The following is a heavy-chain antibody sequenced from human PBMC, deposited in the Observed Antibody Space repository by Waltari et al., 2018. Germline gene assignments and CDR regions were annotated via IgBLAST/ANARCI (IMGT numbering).Heavy chain of an antibody. CDR1: GGSFSGYY. CDR2: IINSGST. D-gene: IGHD3-3*01. V-gene: IGHV4-34*01. Sequence: QVQLQQWGAGLLKTSETLSLTCAVYGGSFSGYYWSWIRQPPGKGLEWIGDIINSGSTNYNPSLKSRVTISVDTSKNQFSLKLRSVTAADTAVYYCARGSPYYDFWSGYYRGGNYYYYYMDVWGKGTTVTVSS. CDR3: ARGSPYYDFWSGYYRGGNYYYYYMDV. J-gene: IGHJ6*03.